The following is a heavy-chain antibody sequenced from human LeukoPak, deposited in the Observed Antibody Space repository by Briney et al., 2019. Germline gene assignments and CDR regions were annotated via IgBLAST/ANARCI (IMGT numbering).Heavy chain of an antibody. V-gene: IGHV3-48*03. Sequence: GGSLRLSCAASGFTCSNYEVNWVRQAPGKGLEWVSYISSNDSTIYYADSVKGRFTISRDNAKNSLYLQLNSLRAGDTAVYYCARTIEMATISYFDYWGQGTLVTVSS. CDR3: ARTIEMATISYFDY. CDR2: ISSNDSTI. J-gene: IGHJ4*02. CDR1: GFTCSNYE. D-gene: IGHD5-24*01.